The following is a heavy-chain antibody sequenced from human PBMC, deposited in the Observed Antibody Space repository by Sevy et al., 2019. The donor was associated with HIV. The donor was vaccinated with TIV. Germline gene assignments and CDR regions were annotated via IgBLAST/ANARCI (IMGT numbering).Heavy chain of an antibody. Sequence: ASVKVSCKASGYTFTSYGISWVRQAPGQGLEWMGWISAYNGNTNYAQKLQGRVTMTTDTSTSTAYMELRSLRSDDTAVYNCARDPGAYYDILTGYYVSSDYYYGMDVWGQGTTVTVSS. J-gene: IGHJ6*02. CDR2: ISAYNGNT. CDR3: ARDPGAYYDILTGYYVSSDYYYGMDV. V-gene: IGHV1-18*01. D-gene: IGHD3-9*01. CDR1: GYTFTSYG.